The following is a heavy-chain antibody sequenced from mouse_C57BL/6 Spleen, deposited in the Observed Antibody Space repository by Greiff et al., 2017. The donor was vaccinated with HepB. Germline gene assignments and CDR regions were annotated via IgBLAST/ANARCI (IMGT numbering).Heavy chain of an antibody. CDR1: GYSITSGYY. CDR2: ISYDGSN. J-gene: IGHJ1*03. Sequence: VQLQQSGPGLVKPSQSLSLTCSVTGYSITSGYYWNWIRQFPGNKLEWMGYISYDGSNNYNPSLKNRISITRDTSKNQFFLKLNSVTTEDTATYYCARGSYDWYFDVWGTGTTVTVSS. D-gene: IGHD1-1*01. V-gene: IGHV3-6*01. CDR3: ARGSYDWYFDV.